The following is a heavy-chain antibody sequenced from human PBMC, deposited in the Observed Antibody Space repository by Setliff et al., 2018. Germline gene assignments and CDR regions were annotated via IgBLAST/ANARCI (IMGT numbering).Heavy chain of an antibody. CDR3: ARRRYYYDSSCYRWGGYYFDY. CDR1: GYTFTGYY. J-gene: IGHJ4*02. D-gene: IGHD3-22*01. Sequence: ASVKVSCKASGYTFTGYYMHWVRQAPGQGLEWMGWINPNSGGTNYAQKFQGWVTMTRDTSISTAYMELSRLRSDDTAVYYCARRRYYYDSSCYRWGGYYFDYWGQGTLVTVSS. V-gene: IGHV1-2*04. CDR2: INPNSGGT.